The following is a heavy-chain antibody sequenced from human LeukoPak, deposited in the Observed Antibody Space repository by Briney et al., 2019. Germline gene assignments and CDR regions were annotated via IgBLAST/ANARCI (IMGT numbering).Heavy chain of an antibody. CDR2: ISSYNGNT. CDR3: ATGQRQWLVRTGDIFDY. Sequence: GASVKVSCKASGYTFTSYGISWVRQAPGQGLEWMGWISSYNGNTKYGKNLQGRVTMTEDTSTDTAYMELSSLRSEDTAVYYCATGQRQWLVRTGDIFDYWGQGTLVTVSS. D-gene: IGHD6-19*01. J-gene: IGHJ4*02. V-gene: IGHV1-18*01. CDR1: GYTFTSYG.